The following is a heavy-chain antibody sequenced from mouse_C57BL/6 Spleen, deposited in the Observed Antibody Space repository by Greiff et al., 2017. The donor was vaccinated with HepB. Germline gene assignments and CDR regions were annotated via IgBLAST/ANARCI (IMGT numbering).Heavy chain of an antibody. J-gene: IGHJ2*01. V-gene: IGHV1-53*01. D-gene: IGHD3-3*01. CDR1: GYTFTSYW. Sequence: QVQLQQPGTELVKPGASVKLSCKASGYTFTSYWMHWVKQRPGQGLEWIGNINPSNGGTNYNEKFKSKATLTVDKSSSTAYMQLSILTSEDSAVYYCARVRGDGYYFDYWGQGTTLTVSS. CDR2: INPSNGGT. CDR3: ARVRGDGYYFDY.